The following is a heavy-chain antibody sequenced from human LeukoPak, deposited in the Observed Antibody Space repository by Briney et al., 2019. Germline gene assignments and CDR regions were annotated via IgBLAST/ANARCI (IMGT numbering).Heavy chain of an antibody. V-gene: IGHV4-38-2*02. CDR1: GYSIGSGYY. D-gene: IGHD4-17*01. CDR3: ARNDYGDHPPPYYFDY. Sequence: SETLSLTCIVSGYSIGSGYYWGWIRQPPGKGLEWIGSILQNGRTYYKPSLKSRVTISVDTSKNEFSLKLSSVTAADTAVYYCARNDYGDHPPPYYFDYWGQGTLVTVSS. CDR2: ILQNGRT. J-gene: IGHJ4*02.